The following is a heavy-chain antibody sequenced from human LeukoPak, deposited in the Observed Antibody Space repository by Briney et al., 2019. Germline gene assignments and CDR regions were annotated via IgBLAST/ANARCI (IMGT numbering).Heavy chain of an antibody. CDR3: ARDALTDYGEVDY. Sequence: PSETLSLTCTVSGGSTSSSSYYWGWIRQPPGKGLEWIGSIYHSESTYYNPSLKSRVTISVDTSKNQFSLKLSSVTAADTAVYYCARDALTDYGEVDYWGQGTLVTVSS. V-gene: IGHV4-39*07. J-gene: IGHJ4*02. D-gene: IGHD4-17*01. CDR1: GGSTSSSSYY. CDR2: IYHSEST.